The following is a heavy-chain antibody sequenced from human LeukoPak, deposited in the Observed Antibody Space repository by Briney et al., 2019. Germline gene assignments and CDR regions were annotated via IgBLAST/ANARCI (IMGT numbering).Heavy chain of an antibody. V-gene: IGHV3-48*01. J-gene: IGHJ5*02. CDR2: ISSSSSTI. D-gene: IGHD1-26*01. CDR3: GREEELMNWFDP. Sequence: AGGSLSLSCAASGFTFSSYRMNWVRQAPGKGLEWVSYISSSSSTIYYADSVKGRFTISRDNAKNSLYLQMNSLRAEDTAVYYCGREEELMNWFDPWGQGTLSPSPQ. CDR1: GFTFSSYR.